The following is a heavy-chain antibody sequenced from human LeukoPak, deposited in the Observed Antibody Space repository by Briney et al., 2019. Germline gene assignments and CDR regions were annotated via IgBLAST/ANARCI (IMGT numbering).Heavy chain of an antibody. CDR2: IYYTGST. Sequence: SETLSLTCTVSGDSISSNSWSWIRQPPGKGLEWIEYIYYTGSTNYNPSLKSRVTISVDTSKNQFSLKLSSVTAADTTVYYCAREVGPLRGEYCSSTSCYFRAFDIWGQGTMVTVSS. CDR3: AREVGPLRGEYCSSTSCYFRAFDI. V-gene: IGHV4-59*12. J-gene: IGHJ3*02. CDR1: GDSISSNS. D-gene: IGHD2-2*01.